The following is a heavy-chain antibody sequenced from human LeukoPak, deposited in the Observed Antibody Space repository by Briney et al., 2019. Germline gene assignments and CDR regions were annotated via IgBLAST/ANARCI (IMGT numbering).Heavy chain of an antibody. CDR1: GFTFDDYA. CDR2: ISGDGGST. CDR3: AKATSDYGSGSYYIYYYYMDV. D-gene: IGHD3-10*01. J-gene: IGHJ6*03. V-gene: IGHV3-43*02. Sequence: PGGSLRLSCTASGFTFDDYARQWVRQAPGKGLEWVSLISGDGGSTYYADSVKGRFTISRDNSKNSLYLQMNSLRTEDTALYYCAKATSDYGSGSYYIYYYYMDVWGKGTTVTVSS.